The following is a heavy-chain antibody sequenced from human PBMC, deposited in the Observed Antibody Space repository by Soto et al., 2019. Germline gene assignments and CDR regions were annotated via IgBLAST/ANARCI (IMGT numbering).Heavy chain of an antibody. CDR2: IYRTGST. J-gene: IGHJ4*02. D-gene: IGHD2-8*02. CDR1: GGSFTSNNW. V-gene: IGHV4-4*02. Sequence: PSETLSLTCTVSGGSFTSNNWWTWVRQPPGQGLEWIGEIYRTGSTNYNPSLKSRVTIALDKSENQFSLKVTSLTAADTAVYYSASRDRGTGVDYWGQGTLVTASS. CDR3: ASRDRGTGVDY.